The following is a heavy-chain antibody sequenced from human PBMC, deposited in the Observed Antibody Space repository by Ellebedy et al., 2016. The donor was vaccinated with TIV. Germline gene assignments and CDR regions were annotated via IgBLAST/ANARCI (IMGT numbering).Heavy chain of an antibody. V-gene: IGHV1-18*01. CDR1: GFTFTSFG. D-gene: IGHD5-12*01. CDR2: ISVYNGDT. J-gene: IGHJ4*02. Sequence: ASVKVSCKASGFTFTSFGISWVRQAPGHGLEWMGWISVYNGDTKYSQKVQGRVTMTPDTSTATAYMELRSLISDDTAVYYCARVGWGYSGGEEYWGQGALVIVSS. CDR3: ARVGWGYSGGEEY.